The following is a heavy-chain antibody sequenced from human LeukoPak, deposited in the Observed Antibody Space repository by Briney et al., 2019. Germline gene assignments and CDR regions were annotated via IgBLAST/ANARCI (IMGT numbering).Heavy chain of an antibody. V-gene: IGHV1-24*01. CDR2: FDPEDGET. CDR3: ATQQLVRFVLRFQH. D-gene: IGHD6-13*01. J-gene: IGHJ1*01. CDR1: GYTLTELS. Sequence: ASVKVSCKVSGYTLTELSMHLVRQAPGKGLEWMGRFDPEDGETIYAQKFQGRVTMTEDTSTNTAYMELSSLRSEDTAVYYCATQQLVRFVLRFQHWGQGTLVTVSS.